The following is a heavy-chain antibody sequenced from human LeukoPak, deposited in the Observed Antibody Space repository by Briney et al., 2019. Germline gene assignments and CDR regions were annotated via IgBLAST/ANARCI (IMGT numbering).Heavy chain of an antibody. V-gene: IGHV3-7*03. CDR1: EFTFSNYW. CDR3: AKGYSGYYNDAFDI. CDR2: INEDGSVK. D-gene: IGHD5-12*01. Sequence: PGGSLRLSCAASEFTFSNYWLSWVRQAPGKGLEWVANINEDGSVKNYVASVKGRFTISRDNSKNTLYLQMNSLRAEDTAVYYCAKGYSGYYNDAFDIWGQGTMVTVSS. J-gene: IGHJ3*02.